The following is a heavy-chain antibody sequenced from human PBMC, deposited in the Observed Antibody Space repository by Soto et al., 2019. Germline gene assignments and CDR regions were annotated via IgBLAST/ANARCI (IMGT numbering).Heavy chain of an antibody. Sequence: GGSLRLSCAASGFTFTTYDMTWVRQAPGKGLEWVSAISGSGGSTYYADSVKGRFTISRDNSKNTLYLQMSSLRAADTAVYYCAKADSNRQPIYWGQGTLVTVSS. CDR1: GFTFTTYD. CDR2: ISGSGGST. CDR3: AKADSNRQPIY. V-gene: IGHV3-23*01. J-gene: IGHJ4*02. D-gene: IGHD2-21*02.